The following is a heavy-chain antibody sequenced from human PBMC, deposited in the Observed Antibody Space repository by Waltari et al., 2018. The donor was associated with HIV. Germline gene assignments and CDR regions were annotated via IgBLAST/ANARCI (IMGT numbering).Heavy chain of an antibody. CDR3: ARSSGGGTSGWFR. CDR2: IRDDGSDT. Sequence: QVQLVESGGGVVQPGGSRRLSCAASEFTFSHYGMHWVRQAPGKGLGWLASIRDDGSDTYYEESMRGRFTITRDNSKNTLDLQMNSLRSEDTAVYYCARSSGGGTSGWFRWGQGTLVTVSS. V-gene: IGHV3-30*02. CDR1: EFTFSHYG. J-gene: IGHJ4*02. D-gene: IGHD6-19*01.